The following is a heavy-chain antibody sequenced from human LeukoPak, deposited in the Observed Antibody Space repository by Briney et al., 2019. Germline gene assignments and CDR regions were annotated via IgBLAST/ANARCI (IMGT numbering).Heavy chain of an antibody. Sequence: ASVKVSCKASGYSFSYFGINWVRQAPGQGLEWMGWINCYNGNTNYAQKSEGRLTLTTDTATSSVYMELRNLRSDDTAVYYCARGLDAAAGLANFDYWGQGALVTVSS. CDR3: ARGLDAAAGLANFDY. CDR2: INCYNGNT. CDR1: GYSFSYFG. J-gene: IGHJ4*01. V-gene: IGHV1-18*01. D-gene: IGHD6-25*01.